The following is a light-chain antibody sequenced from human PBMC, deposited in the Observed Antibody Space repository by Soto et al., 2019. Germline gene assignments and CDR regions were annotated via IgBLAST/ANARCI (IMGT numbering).Light chain of an antibody. CDR3: QQRSTWPT. V-gene: IGKV3-11*01. CDR1: QSVTSY. Sequence: EIVSTQSPATLSLSPGERATLSCRASQSVTSYLAWYQQKPVQAPRLLIYDASNRAAGIPARFSGSGSGTAFTLTISSLEPEDFALYYCQQRSTWPTFGQGTRLEIK. J-gene: IGKJ5*01. CDR2: DAS.